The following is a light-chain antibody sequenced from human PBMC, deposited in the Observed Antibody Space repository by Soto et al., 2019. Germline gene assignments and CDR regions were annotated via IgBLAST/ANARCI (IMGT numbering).Light chain of an antibody. J-gene: IGKJ4*01. Sequence: EIVLTQSPATLSLSPGEGATLSCRASQSVSNYLAWYQQSPGQAPRLLIYDASNRATGIPARFSGSGSGTDFTLTISSLEPEDFAVYYCQQRSNWPLTFGGGTKVEIK. CDR3: QQRSNWPLT. CDR1: QSVSNY. CDR2: DAS. V-gene: IGKV3-11*01.